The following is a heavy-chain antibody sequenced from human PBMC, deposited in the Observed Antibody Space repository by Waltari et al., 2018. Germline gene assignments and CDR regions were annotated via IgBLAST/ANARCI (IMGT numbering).Heavy chain of an antibody. V-gene: IGHV4-39*07. Sequence: QLQLQESGPGLVKPSETLSLTCTVSGGSISSSSYYWGWIRQPPGKGLEWIGSIYYSGSTYYNPSLKSRVTISVDTSKNQFSLKLSSVTAADTAGYYCARDGTVTTIVDYWGQGTLVTVSS. J-gene: IGHJ4*02. CDR3: ARDGTVTTIVDY. CDR2: IYYSGST. CDR1: GGSISSSSYY. D-gene: IGHD4-17*01.